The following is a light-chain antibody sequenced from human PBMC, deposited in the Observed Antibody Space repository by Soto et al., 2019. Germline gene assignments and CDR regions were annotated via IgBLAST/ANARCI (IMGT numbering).Light chain of an antibody. CDR2: GAS. V-gene: IGKV3-20*01. J-gene: IGKJ4*01. CDR3: QQFGISPLT. CDR1: QNVNIN. Sequence: EIVMTQSPVTLSVSPGERVTLSCRASQNVNINLAWYQQRPGQAPRVLIYGASNRASGIPDRFSGSGSGTDFTLTISSLEPDDFAVYFCQQFGISPLTFGGGTEVEIK.